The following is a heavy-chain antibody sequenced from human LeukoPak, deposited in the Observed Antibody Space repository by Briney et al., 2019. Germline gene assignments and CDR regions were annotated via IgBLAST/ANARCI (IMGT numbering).Heavy chain of an antibody. CDR2: IQFDGSNK. V-gene: IGHV3-30*02. D-gene: IGHD3-22*01. Sequence: GGSLRLSCAASGLTFSSYGMHWVRQAPGKGLEWVAFIQFDGSNKYYADSVKGRFTISRDNSKNTLYLQMNSLRVEDTAVYYSATAYLDSSGYSDYWGQGTLVTVSS. J-gene: IGHJ4*02. CDR1: GLTFSSYG. CDR3: ATAYLDSSGYSDY.